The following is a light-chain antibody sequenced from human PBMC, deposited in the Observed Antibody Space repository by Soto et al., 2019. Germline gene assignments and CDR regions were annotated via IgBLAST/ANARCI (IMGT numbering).Light chain of an antibody. CDR3: QQRSAWPRNT. Sequence: EIVLTQFPATLSLSPGDRATLSCRASQSVPSYLAWYQQKPGQAPRLVVYDISNRATGIPARFTGSGSGTDLTLAISSLEPEDSAVYYCQQRSAWPRNTLGQGTKLEI. CDR1: QSVPSY. CDR2: DIS. J-gene: IGKJ2*01. V-gene: IGKV3-11*01.